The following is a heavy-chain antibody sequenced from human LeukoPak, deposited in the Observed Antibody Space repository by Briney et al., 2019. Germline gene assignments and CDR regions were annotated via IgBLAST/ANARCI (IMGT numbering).Heavy chain of an antibody. Sequence: SETLSLTCAVSGGSISSSNWWSWVRQPPGRGLEWIGEIYHSGSTNYNPSLKSRVTISVDKSKNQFSLKLSSVTAADTAVYYCARGLRLLGYYYYMDVWGKGTTVTVSS. D-gene: IGHD4-17*01. CDR3: ARGLRLLGYYYYMDV. CDR2: IYHSGST. V-gene: IGHV4-4*02. CDR1: GGSISSSNW. J-gene: IGHJ6*03.